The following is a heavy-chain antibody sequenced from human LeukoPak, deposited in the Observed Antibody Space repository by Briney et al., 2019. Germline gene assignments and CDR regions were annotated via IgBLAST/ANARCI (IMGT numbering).Heavy chain of an antibody. V-gene: IGHV3-20*04. CDR3: VKDVSSNWYSFDH. Sequence: PGGSLRLSCAASGGTIGDYGMSWVRQAPGKGLEWVSGINWAGTNTFYAESVKGRFTISRDTAENSLFLQMNSLRVDDTAFYYCVKDVSSNWYSFDHWGQGTLVTVSS. CDR2: INWAGTNT. CDR1: GGTIGDYG. D-gene: IGHD1-1*01. J-gene: IGHJ4*02.